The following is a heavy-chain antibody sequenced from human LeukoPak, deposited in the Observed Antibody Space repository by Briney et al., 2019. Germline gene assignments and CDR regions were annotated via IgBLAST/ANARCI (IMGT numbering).Heavy chain of an antibody. CDR1: GFTLSGSH. CDR2: IRRNYET. V-gene: IGHV3-73*01. J-gene: IGHJ4*02. Sequence: GGSLRPSCTASGFTLSGSHMHWVRQAPGKGLEWVGHIRRNYETAYGASVKGRFTISRDDSKNMAYLHTNSLRSEDTAFYFCARQTNSCHDYWGQGTLVTVSS. D-gene: IGHD2-2*01. CDR3: ARQTNSCHDY.